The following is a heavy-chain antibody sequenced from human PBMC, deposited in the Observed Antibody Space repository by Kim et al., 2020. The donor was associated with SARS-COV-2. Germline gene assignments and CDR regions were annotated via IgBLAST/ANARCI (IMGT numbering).Heavy chain of an antibody. CDR2: ISSSSSYT. D-gene: IGHD1-1*01. CDR1: GFTFSDYY. CDR3: ARGRSGNGVGIDY. Sequence: GGSLRLSCAASGFTFSDYYMSWIRQAPGKGLEWVSYISSSSSYTNYADSVKGRFTISRDNAKNSLYLQMNSLRAEDTAVYYCARGRSGNGVGIDYWGQGTLVTVSS. J-gene: IGHJ4*02. V-gene: IGHV3-11*05.